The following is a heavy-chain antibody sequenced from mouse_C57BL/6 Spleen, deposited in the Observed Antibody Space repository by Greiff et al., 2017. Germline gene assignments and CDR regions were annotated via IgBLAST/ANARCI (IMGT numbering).Heavy chain of an antibody. J-gene: IGHJ1*03. CDR3: ARSGGSSLVAYFDV. V-gene: IGHV3-1*01. Sequence: EVKLQESGPGMVKPSQSLSLTCTVTGYSITSGYDWHWIRHFPGNKLEWMGYISYSGSTNYNPSLKSRISITHDTSKNHFFLKLNSVTTEDTATYYCARSGGSSLVAYFDVWGTGTTVTVSS. CDR1: GYSITSGYD. D-gene: IGHD1-1*01. CDR2: ISYSGST.